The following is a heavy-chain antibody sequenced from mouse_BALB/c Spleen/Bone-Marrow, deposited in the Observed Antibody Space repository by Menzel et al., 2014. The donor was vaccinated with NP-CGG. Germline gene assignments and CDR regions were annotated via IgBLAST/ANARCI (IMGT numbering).Heavy chain of an antibody. J-gene: IGHJ4*01. V-gene: IGHV4-2*02. D-gene: IGHD2-10*02. CDR3: AGLAVWGAMDY. CDR2: INPGSSTI. CDR1: GFDFSRYW. Sequence: EVQGVESGGGLVQPGGSLNLSCAASGFDFSRYWMSWARQAPGKGQEWIGEINPGSSTINYTPSLKDKFIISRDNAKNTLYLQMSKVRSEDTALYYCAGLAVWGAMDYWGQGTSVTVSS.